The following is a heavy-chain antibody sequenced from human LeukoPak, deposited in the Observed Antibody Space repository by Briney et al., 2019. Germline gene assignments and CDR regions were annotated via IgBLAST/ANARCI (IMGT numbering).Heavy chain of an antibody. D-gene: IGHD3-22*01. CDR3: ARVGSSGYYFQGNYYFDY. Sequence: SETLSLTCTVSGGSISSSSYYWGWIRQPPGKGLEWIGSIYHSGNTYYKPSLKSRVTISVDTSKNQFSLKLSSVTAADTAVYYCARVGSSGYYFQGNYYFDYWGQGTLVTVSS. CDR2: IYHSGNT. CDR1: GGSISSSSYY. J-gene: IGHJ4*02. V-gene: IGHV4-39*07.